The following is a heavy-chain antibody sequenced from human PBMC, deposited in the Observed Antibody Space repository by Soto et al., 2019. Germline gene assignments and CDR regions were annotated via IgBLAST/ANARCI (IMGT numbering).Heavy chain of an antibody. CDR1: GFSFSSYG. J-gene: IGHJ4*02. V-gene: IGHV3-30*18. Sequence: QVQLVESGGGVVQPGTSLRLSCAASGFSFSSYGMHWVRQTPGKGLEWVAGISYDGSNKYYVDSMKGRLTISRDNSKNTLDLQMNSLRAEDTAVYYCAKDTYYHDSSGYDVFDSWGQGTLVTVSS. CDR2: ISYDGSNK. D-gene: IGHD3-22*01. CDR3: AKDTYYHDSSGYDVFDS.